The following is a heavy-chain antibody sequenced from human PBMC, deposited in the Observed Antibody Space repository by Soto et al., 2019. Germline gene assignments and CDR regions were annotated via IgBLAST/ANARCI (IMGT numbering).Heavy chain of an antibody. CDR2: IIKSGGST. V-gene: IGHV3-23*01. CDR3: ATGQQLGY. J-gene: IGHJ4*02. D-gene: IGHD6-13*01. Sequence: EVQLLESGGGLVQPGGSLRLSCAASGFTFSTYAMSWVRQAPGKGLEWVSKIIKSGGSTYYADSVKGRFTISRDNSKNTLYLQMNSLRAEDTAVYYCATGQQLGYWGQGTLVTVSS. CDR1: GFTFSTYA.